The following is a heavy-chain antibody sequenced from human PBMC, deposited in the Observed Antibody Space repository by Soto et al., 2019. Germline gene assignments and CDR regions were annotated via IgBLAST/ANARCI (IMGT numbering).Heavy chain of an antibody. J-gene: IGHJ4*02. Sequence: QVQLVQSGAEVKKPGSSVKVSCKASGGTFSNTAFIWVRQAPGQGLEWMGGIIPIFGAPNYAQKFQGRLMISADDSASKAYMELNTLTSEDPAVHYCATQAEPLETAMLKGLAHWCPGTLVTVSS. V-gene: IGHV1-69*01. CDR2: IIPIFGAP. D-gene: IGHD2-8*01. CDR1: GGTFSNTA. CDR3: ATQAEPLETAMLKGLAH.